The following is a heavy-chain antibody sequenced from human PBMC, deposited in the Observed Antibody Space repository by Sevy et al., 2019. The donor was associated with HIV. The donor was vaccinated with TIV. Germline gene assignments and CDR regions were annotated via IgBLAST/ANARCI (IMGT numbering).Heavy chain of an antibody. J-gene: IGHJ5*02. CDR1: GFTFSSYA. CDR3: AKDIVVVPAARGWFDP. CDR2: ISGSGGST. D-gene: IGHD2-2*01. Sequence: GGSLRLSCAASGFTFSSYAMSWVRQAPGKGLEWVSAISGSGGSTYYADYVKGRFTTSRDNSKNTLYLQMNSLRAEDTAVYYCAKDIVVVPAARGWFDPWGQGTLVTVSS. V-gene: IGHV3-23*01.